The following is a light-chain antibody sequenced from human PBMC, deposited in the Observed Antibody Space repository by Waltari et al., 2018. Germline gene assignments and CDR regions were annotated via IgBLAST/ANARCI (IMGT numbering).Light chain of an antibody. Sequence: QAVVTTEPSLTVSPGGTVTLPCGPRTGAVTSGHYPDWVQQKPGQGPRTLIYDTSHKHSWTPARFSGSLLGGKAALTLSGAQPEDEAEYYCLLWYSGPRWVFGGGTKLSVL. CDR1: TGAVTSGHY. CDR3: LLWYSGPRWV. J-gene: IGLJ3*02. V-gene: IGLV7-46*01. CDR2: DTS.